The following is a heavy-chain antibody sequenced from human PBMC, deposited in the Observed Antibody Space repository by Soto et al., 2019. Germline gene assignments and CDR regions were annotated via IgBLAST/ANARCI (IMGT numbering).Heavy chain of an antibody. J-gene: IGHJ3*02. Sequence: QVQLQESGPGLVKPSQTLSLTCTVSGDSINNGDCYWSWLRELPGKGLEWIGYIYHNGTKYYNPSLKSRVSMSVDTSKNQFSLNLTSVTAADTAVYYCAREKEDDSGDYNAFDIWGQGTVVTVSS. CDR2: IYHNGTK. CDR3: AREKEDDSGDYNAFDI. V-gene: IGHV4-31*03. CDR1: GDSINNGDCY. D-gene: IGHD4-17*01.